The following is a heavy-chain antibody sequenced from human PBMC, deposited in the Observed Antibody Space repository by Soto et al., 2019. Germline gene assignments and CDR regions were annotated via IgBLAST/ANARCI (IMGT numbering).Heavy chain of an antibody. Sequence: QVQLVQSGAEVKKPGASVKISCKASGYTFTRYTMNWVRQAPGQRLEWMGWINSDNGNTKSSQKFQDRVIITRDTSARTSYLGLRSLRSEYKVVYYCARGIATGQLDTWGQGTLVTVSS. CDR1: GYTFTRYT. J-gene: IGHJ5*02. V-gene: IGHV1-3*01. D-gene: IGHD2-15*01. CDR3: ARGIATGQLDT. CDR2: INSDNGNT.